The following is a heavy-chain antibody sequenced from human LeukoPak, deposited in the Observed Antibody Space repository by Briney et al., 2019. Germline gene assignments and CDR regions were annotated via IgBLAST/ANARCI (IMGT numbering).Heavy chain of an antibody. D-gene: IGHD6-19*01. CDR2: ISYDGSNK. CDR3: ARAEAVAGTVDAFDI. CDR1: GFTFSSYA. V-gene: IGHV3-30-3*01. Sequence: GGSLRLSCAASGFTFSSYAMHWVRQAPGKGLKWVAVISYDGSNKYYADSVKGRFTISRDNSKNTLYLQMNSLRAEDTAVYYCARAEAVAGTVDAFDIWGQGTMVTVSS. J-gene: IGHJ3*02.